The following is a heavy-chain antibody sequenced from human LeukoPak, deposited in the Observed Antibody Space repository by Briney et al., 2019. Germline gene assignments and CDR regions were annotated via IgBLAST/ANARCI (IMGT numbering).Heavy chain of an antibody. V-gene: IGHV4-59*01. Sequence: PSETLSLTCTVSGGSISSYYWSWIRQPPGKGLEWIGYIYYSGSTNYNPSLKSRVTISVDTSKNQFSLKLSSVTAADTAVYYCASLERGYYYYMDVWGKGTTVTVSS. CDR2: IYYSGST. CDR1: GGSISSYY. D-gene: IGHD1-1*01. CDR3: ASLERGYYYYMDV. J-gene: IGHJ6*03.